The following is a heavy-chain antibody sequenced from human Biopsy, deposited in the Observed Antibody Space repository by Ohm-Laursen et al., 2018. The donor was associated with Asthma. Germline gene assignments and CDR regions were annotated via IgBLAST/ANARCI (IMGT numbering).Heavy chain of an antibody. D-gene: IGHD2-2*01. V-gene: IGHV1-69*13. CDR3: ARGPEYVRSSGALDY. CDR1: GGTFSSNS. CDR2: IIPIFGPT. Sequence: SVKVSCKASGGTFSSNSINWVRQAPGQGLEWMGRIIPIFGPTNYAQKFQGRVTISADDSTSTAYRELSRLSSEDTALYYCARGPEYVRSSGALDYWGQGTLVTVSS. J-gene: IGHJ4*02.